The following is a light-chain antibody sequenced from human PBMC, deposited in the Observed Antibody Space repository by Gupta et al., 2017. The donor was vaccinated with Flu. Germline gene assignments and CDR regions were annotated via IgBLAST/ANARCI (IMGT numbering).Light chain of an antibody. CDR2: ENS. CDR1: RSSIGNNY. J-gene: IGLJ2*01. V-gene: IGLV1-51*02. Sequence: KVTSSCSGSRSSIGNNYVSWYQHLPGTAPKLLNYENSKRPSGIPDRFAGSKSDTSATLGITGRQTGDEADYYCGTSGSSLSVVVFGGGTKLTVL. CDR3: GTSGSSLSVVV.